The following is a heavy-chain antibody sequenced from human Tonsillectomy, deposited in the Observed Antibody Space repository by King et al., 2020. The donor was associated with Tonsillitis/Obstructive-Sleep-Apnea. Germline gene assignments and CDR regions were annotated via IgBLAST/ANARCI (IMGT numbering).Heavy chain of an antibody. J-gene: IGHJ4*02. CDR3: AKDPRLIVGAKEHFDY. Sequence: QLVQSGGGLVQPGGSLRLSCAASGFTFSSYAMSWVRQAPGKGLEWVSAISGSGGSTYYADSVKGRFTISRDNSKNTPYLQMNSLRAEDTAVYYCAKDPRLIVGAKEHFDYWGQGTLVTVSS. CDR1: GFTFSSYA. V-gene: IGHV3-23*04. CDR2: ISGSGGST. D-gene: IGHD1-26*01.